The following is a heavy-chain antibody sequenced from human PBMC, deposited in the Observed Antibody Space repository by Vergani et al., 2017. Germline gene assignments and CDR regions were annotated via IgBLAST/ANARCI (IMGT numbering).Heavy chain of an antibody. V-gene: IGHV1-69*01. CDR2: IIPIFGTA. CDR3: ASRDITIFGVVIXRGYYYYGMDV. D-gene: IGHD3-3*01. J-gene: IGHJ6*02. CDR1: GGTFSSYA. Sequence: QVQLVQSGAEVKKPGSSVKVSCKASGGTFSSYAISWVRQAPGQGLEWMGGIIPIFGTANYAQKFQGRVTITADESTSTAYMELSSLRSEDTAVYYCASRDITIFGVVIXRGYYYYGMDVWGQGTTVTVSS.